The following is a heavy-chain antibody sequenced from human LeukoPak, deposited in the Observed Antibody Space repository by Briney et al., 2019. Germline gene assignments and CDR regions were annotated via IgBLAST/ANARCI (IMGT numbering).Heavy chain of an antibody. D-gene: IGHD4-17*01. Sequence: ASVKVSCKASGYTFTSYDINWVRQATGQGLEWMGWMNPNSGNTGYAQKFQGRVTMTRNTSISTAYMELSSLRSEDTAVYYCFFAVTTREGESFDYWGQGTLVTVSS. CDR1: GYTFTSYD. J-gene: IGHJ4*02. CDR2: MNPNSGNT. CDR3: FFAVTTREGESFDY. V-gene: IGHV1-8*01.